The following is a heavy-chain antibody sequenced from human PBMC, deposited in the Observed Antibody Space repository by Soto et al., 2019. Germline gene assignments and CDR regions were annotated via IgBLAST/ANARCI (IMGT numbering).Heavy chain of an antibody. D-gene: IGHD6-19*01. CDR1: GGSISSSNW. CDR2: IYHSGST. Sequence: SETLSLTCAVSGGSISSSNWWSWVRQPPGKGLEWIGEIYHSGSTNYNPSLKSRVTISVDKSKNQFSLKLSSVTAADTAVYYCARKGKRWLVKRGWFGPWGQGTLVTVSS. CDR3: ARKGKRWLVKRGWFGP. V-gene: IGHV4-4*02. J-gene: IGHJ5*02.